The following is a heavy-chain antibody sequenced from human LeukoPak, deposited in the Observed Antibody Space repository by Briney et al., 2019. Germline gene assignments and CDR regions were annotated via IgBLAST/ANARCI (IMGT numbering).Heavy chain of an antibody. Sequence: PGGSLRLSCATSGFTFSSFSMNWVRQAPGKGLEWVSYISSSSSTIYYADSVKGRFTISRDNAKNSLYLQMNSLRDEDTAVYYCARGYYYGSGSYYRAGYYYGMDVWGQGTTVTVSS. CDR1: GFTFSSFS. D-gene: IGHD3-10*01. J-gene: IGHJ6*02. V-gene: IGHV3-48*02. CDR3: ARGYYYGSGSYYRAGYYYGMDV. CDR2: ISSSSSTI.